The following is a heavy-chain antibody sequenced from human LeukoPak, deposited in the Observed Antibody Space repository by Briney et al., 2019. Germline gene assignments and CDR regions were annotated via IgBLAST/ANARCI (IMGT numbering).Heavy chain of an antibody. CDR2: FDPEDGET. J-gene: IGHJ6*03. V-gene: IGHV1-24*01. Sequence: ASVKVSCKVSGYTLTELSMHWVRQAPGKGLEWMGGFDPEDGETIYAQKFQGRVTMTEDTSTDTAYMELSSLRSEDTAVYYCARNSDYTGDYYYYMDVWGKGTTVTVSS. D-gene: IGHD4-11*01. CDR3: ARNSDYTGDYYYYMDV. CDR1: GYTLTELS.